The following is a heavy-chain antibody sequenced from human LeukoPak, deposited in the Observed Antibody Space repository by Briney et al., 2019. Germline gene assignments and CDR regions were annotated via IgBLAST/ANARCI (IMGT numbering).Heavy chain of an antibody. CDR2: IYDSGST. D-gene: IGHD6-13*01. CDR3: ARYGYSSSWRNYYFDY. CDR1: GGSISSYY. Sequence: PSETLSLTCTVSGGSISSYYWSWIRQPPGKGLEWIGYIYDSGSTNYNPSLKSRVTISVDTSKNQFSLKLSSVTAADTAVYYCARYGYSSSWRNYYFDYWGQGTLVTVSS. V-gene: IGHV4-59*01. J-gene: IGHJ4*02.